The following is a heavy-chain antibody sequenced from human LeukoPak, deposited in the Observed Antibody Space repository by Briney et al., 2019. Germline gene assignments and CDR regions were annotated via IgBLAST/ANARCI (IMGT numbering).Heavy chain of an antibody. V-gene: IGHV1-69*02. J-gene: IGHJ6*03. CDR2: IIPILGLA. Sequence: VASVKVSCKASGDTFTSYTISWVRQAPGQGLVWLGRIIPILGLANYAQNLQGRVTITADESTSTAYMELSSLRSEDTAVYYCARGLEEYQLPILYYYYYMDVWGKGTTVTVSS. CDR3: ARGLEEYQLPILYYYYYMDV. D-gene: IGHD2-2*01. CDR1: GDTFTSYT.